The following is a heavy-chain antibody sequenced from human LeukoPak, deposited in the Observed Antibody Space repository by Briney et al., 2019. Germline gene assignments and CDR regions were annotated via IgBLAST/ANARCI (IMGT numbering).Heavy chain of an antibody. CDR3: ARTSGWYETQDFDY. CDR2: ISSSSSYI. Sequence: GGSLRLSCAASGFTFSSYSMNWVRQAPGKGLEWVSSISSSSSYIYYADSVKGRFTISRDNAKNSLYLQMNSLRAEDTAVYYCARTSGWYETQDFDYWGQGTLVTVSS. CDR1: GFTFSSYS. V-gene: IGHV3-21*01. D-gene: IGHD6-19*01. J-gene: IGHJ4*02.